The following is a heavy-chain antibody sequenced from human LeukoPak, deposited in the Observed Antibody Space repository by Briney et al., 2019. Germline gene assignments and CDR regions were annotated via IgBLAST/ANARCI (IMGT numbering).Heavy chain of an antibody. CDR2: INPSGGST. Sequence: ATVKVSCKASGYTFTSYYMHWVRQAPGQGLEWMGIINPSGGSTSYAQKFQGRVTMTRDTSTSTVYMELSSLRSEDTAVYYCAKSGYLNWFDPWGQGTLVTVSS. CDR1: GYTFTSYY. CDR3: AKSGYLNWFDP. D-gene: IGHD5-18*01. V-gene: IGHV1-46*01. J-gene: IGHJ5*02.